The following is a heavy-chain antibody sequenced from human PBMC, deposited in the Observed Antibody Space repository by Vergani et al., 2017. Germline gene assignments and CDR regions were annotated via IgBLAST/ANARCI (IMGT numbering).Heavy chain of an antibody. CDR2: IHTGGRT. J-gene: IGHJ4*02. D-gene: IGHD2-15*01. Sequence: QVQLQESGPGLLKPSQTLSLTCTVSGESIRSGSHYWSWIRQPAGKGPEWIGHIHTGGRTDLNPSFKSRVSISVDTSKCQFSLKLNSVTVADTAVYYCARSRPYCTSGSCPAIWGQGTLVTVSS. CDR1: GESIRSGSHY. CDR3: ARSRPYCTSGSCPAI. V-gene: IGHV4-61*02.